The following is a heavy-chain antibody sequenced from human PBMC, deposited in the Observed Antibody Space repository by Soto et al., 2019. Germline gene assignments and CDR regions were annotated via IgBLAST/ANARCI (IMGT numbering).Heavy chain of an antibody. CDR1: GFTFSSYA. V-gene: IGHV3-64*02. CDR3: ARGVGYAFDI. J-gene: IGHJ3*02. CDR2: ISRNGGST. Sequence: EVQLVESGEGLVQPGGSLRLSCAASGFTFSSYAMHWVRQAPGKGLEYVSAISRNGGSTYYADSVKGRFTISRDNSKNRVYLEMGSLGAEDMAVYYCARGVGYAFDIWGQGTMVTVSS.